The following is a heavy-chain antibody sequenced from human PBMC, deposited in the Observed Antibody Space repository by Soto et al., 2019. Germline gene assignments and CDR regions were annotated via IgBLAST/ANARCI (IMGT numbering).Heavy chain of an antibody. V-gene: IGHV3-23*01. Sequence: PGGSLRLSCAASGFTFSSYAMSWVRQAPGKGLEWVSAISGSGGSTYYADSVKGRFTISRDNSKNTLYLQMNSLRAEDTAVYYWGTPPALYGYPYYYGMDVWGQGTTVTVSS. CDR2: ISGSGGST. J-gene: IGHJ6*02. CDR3: GTPPALYGYPYYYGMDV. D-gene: IGHD5-18*01. CDR1: GFTFSSYA.